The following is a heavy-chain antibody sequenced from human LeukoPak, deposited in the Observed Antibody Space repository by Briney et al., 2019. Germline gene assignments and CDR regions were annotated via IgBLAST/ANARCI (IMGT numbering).Heavy chain of an antibody. V-gene: IGHV4-30-4*01. D-gene: IGHD6-19*01. CDR1: GGSISSGDYS. Sequence: SETLSLTCTVSGGSISSGDYSWSWIRQPPGKGLEWIGYIYYSGSTYYNPSLKSRVTISVDTSKNQFSLKLSSVTAADTAVYYCARVPLVAVAFDYWGQGTLVTVSS. CDR3: ARVPLVAVAFDY. CDR2: IYYSGST. J-gene: IGHJ4*02.